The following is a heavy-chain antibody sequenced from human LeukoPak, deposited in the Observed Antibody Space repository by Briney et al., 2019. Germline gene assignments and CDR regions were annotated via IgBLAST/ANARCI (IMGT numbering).Heavy chain of an antibody. D-gene: IGHD3-10*01. CDR2: ISSSSSTI. CDR1: GFTFSSYS. V-gene: IGHV3-48*01. Sequence: GGSLRLSCAASGFTFSSYSMNWVRQAPGKGLEWVSYISSSSSTIYYADSVKGRFTISRDNAKNSLNLQMNSLRAEDTAVYYCARDPIYGSGSYGWFDPWGQGTLVTVSS. J-gene: IGHJ5*02. CDR3: ARDPIYGSGSYGWFDP.